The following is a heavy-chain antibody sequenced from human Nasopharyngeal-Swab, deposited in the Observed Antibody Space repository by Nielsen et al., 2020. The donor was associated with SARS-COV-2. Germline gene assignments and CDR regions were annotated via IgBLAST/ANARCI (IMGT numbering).Heavy chain of an antibody. CDR2: MNPNSGNT. CDR3: ARGFIVATIFHYYYYYMDV. J-gene: IGHJ6*03. D-gene: IGHD5-12*01. V-gene: IGHV1-8*01. Sequence: WVRQAPGQGLGWMGWMNPNSGNTGYAQKFQGRVTMTRNTSISTAYMELSSLRSEDTAVYYCARGFIVATIFHYYYYYMDVWGKGTTVTVSS.